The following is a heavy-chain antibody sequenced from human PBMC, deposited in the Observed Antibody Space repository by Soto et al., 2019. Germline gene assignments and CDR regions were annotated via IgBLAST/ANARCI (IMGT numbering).Heavy chain of an antibody. Sequence: PSWTXSVTCRFSVDYRHVGCYDLTWIRQRPGNVREWMGYIYYTGKTYYNPSLESLVTMSLDRSKNQFSLRLTSVTAADTAVYFCGSDINRHHNCIEPRGQGPLV. CDR1: VDYRHVGCYD. CDR3: GSDINRHHNCIEP. V-gene: IGHV4-30-4*01. J-gene: IGHJ5*02. CDR2: IYYTGKT.